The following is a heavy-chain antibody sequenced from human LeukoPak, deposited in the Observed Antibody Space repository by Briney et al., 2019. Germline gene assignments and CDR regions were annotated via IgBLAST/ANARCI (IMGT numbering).Heavy chain of an antibody. CDR2: ISYDGSNK. D-gene: IGHD2-8*01. CDR3: AKDVMATPGY. V-gene: IGHV3-30*18. Sequence: PGGSLRLSCAASGFTFSGYGMHWVRQAPGKGLEWVAVISYDGSNKYYADSVKGRFTISRDNSKNTLYLQMNSLRAEDTAVYYCAKDVMATPGYWGQGTLVTVSS. CDR1: GFTFSGYG. J-gene: IGHJ4*02.